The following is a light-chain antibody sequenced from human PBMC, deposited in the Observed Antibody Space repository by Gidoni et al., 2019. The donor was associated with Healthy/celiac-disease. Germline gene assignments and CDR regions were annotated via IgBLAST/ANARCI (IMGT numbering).Light chain of an antibody. CDR2: WAS. Sequence: DIVMTQSPDPLAVSLGERATINFKSSQSVLYSSNNKNYLAWYQQKPGQPPKLLIYWASTRESRVPDRFSGSGSGTDFTLTISSLQAEDVAVYYCQQYYSTPPTFGGGTKVEIK. CDR3: QQYYSTPPT. CDR1: QSVLYSSNNKNY. J-gene: IGKJ4*01. V-gene: IGKV4-1*01.